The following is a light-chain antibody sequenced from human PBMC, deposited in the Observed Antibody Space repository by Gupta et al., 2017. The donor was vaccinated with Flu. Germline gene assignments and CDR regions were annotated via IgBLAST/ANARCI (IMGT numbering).Light chain of an antibody. V-gene: IGKV1-39*01. CDR2: AAS. CDR3: QQSYSTPQT. Sequence: DIQMTQPPSSLSASVGDRVTITCRASQSISSYLNWYQQKPGKAPKLLIYAASSLQSGVPSRFSGSGSGTDFTLTISSLQPEDFATYYCQQSYSTPQTFGGGTKLEIK. J-gene: IGKJ4*01. CDR1: QSISSY.